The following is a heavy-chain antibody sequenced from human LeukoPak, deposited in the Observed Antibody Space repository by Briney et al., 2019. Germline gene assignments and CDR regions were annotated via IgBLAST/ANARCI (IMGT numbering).Heavy chain of an antibody. Sequence: SETLSLTCTVSGGSISSYYWSWIRQPPGKGLEWIGYIYYSGSTDYNPSLKSRVTISVDTSKNQFSLKLSSVTAADTAVYYCARHLEGAKVAATPNYYYYGMDVWGQGTTVTVSS. CDR1: GGSISSYY. D-gene: IGHD2-15*01. V-gene: IGHV4-59*08. CDR3: ARHLEGAKVAATPNYYYYGMDV. J-gene: IGHJ6*02. CDR2: IYYSGST.